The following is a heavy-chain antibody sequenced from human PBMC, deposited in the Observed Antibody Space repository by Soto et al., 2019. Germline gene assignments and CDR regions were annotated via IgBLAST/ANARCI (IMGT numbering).Heavy chain of an antibody. CDR3: ARAYGYSRGWQDPYYYYGMDV. Sequence: GGSLRLSCAASGFTFSSYWMHWVRRAPGKGLVWVSRINSDGSSTSYADSVKGRFTISRDNAKNTLYLQMNSLRAEDTAVYYCARAYGYSRGWQDPYYYYGMDVWGQGTTVTVSS. J-gene: IGHJ6*02. V-gene: IGHV3-74*01. CDR1: GFTFSSYW. CDR2: INSDGSST. D-gene: IGHD6-19*01.